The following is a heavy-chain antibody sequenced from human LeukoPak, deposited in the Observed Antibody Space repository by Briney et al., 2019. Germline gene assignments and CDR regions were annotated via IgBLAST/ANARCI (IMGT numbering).Heavy chain of an antibody. Sequence: ASVKVSCTASGFCFTSYDINWGRQATGQGLEWMGWMNPNSGNTGYAQKFQGRVTMTRNTSISTAYMELSSLRSEDTAVYYCARVLVRGVVGGYVDYWGQGTLVTVSS. J-gene: IGHJ4*02. CDR2: MNPNSGNT. CDR3: ARVLVRGVVGGYVDY. D-gene: IGHD3-10*01. CDR1: GFCFTSYD. V-gene: IGHV1-8*01.